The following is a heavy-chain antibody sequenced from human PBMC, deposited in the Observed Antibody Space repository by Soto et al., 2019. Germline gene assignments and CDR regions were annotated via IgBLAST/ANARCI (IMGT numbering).Heavy chain of an antibody. CDR2: ISGSGGSI. J-gene: IGHJ6*02. CDR1: GFTFSTYA. Sequence: EVQLLESGGGLVQPGGSLRLSCAASGFTFSTYAMNWVRQAPGNGLEWVSAISGSGGSIHYADSVKGRFTISRDNSKNTLYLHMNSLGDEDTAVYHCVKGYWKGDVWGQGTTVTVSS. V-gene: IGHV3-23*01. D-gene: IGHD1-1*01. CDR3: VKGYWKGDV.